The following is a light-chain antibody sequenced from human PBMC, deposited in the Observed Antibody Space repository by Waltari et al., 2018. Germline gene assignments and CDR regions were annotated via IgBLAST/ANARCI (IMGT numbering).Light chain of an antibody. Sequence: DIQMTQSPTTLSASVGDRVTITCRASQSISNWLAWYQQKPGKAPKVLIYKASTLESWVPSRFGASGSGTEFTLTFSSLQPDDFATYYCQQYRNLWPFDQGTKVEIK. CDR2: KAS. CDR1: QSISNW. J-gene: IGKJ1*01. CDR3: QQYRNLWP. V-gene: IGKV1-5*03.